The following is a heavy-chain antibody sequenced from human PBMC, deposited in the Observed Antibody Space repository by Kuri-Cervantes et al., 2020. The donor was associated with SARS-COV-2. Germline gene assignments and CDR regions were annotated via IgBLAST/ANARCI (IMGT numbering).Heavy chain of an antibody. Sequence: GESLKISCAASGFTFSSYAMHWVRQAPGKGLEWVAVISYDGSNNYYADPVKGRFTISRDNSKNTLYLQMNSLRAEDTAVYYCARAFMVRGVNGPGYWGQGTLVTVSS. V-gene: IGHV3-30-3*01. CDR3: ARAFMVRGVNGPGY. J-gene: IGHJ4*02. CDR2: ISYDGSNN. D-gene: IGHD3-10*01. CDR1: GFTFSSYA.